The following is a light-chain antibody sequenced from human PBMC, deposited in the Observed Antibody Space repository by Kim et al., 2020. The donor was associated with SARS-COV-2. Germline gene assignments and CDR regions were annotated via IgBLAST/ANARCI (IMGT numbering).Light chain of an antibody. CDR2: DNN. J-gene: IGLJ2*01. Sequence: GQKFTISCSGSSSNIGNNYVSWYQQFPGTAPKLLIYDNNKRPSGIPDRFSGSKSGTSATLGITGLQTGDEADYYCGTWDSSLSAGILGGGTQLTVL. CDR3: GTWDSSLSAGI. CDR1: SSNIGNNY. V-gene: IGLV1-51*01.